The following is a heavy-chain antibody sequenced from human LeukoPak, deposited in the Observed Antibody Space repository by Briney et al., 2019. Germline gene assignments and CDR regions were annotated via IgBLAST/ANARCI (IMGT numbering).Heavy chain of an antibody. V-gene: IGHV5-10-1*01. CDR3: AGSSGWYGPSDS. CDR1: GYSFTTYW. Sequence: GESLKISCRGSGYSFTTYWINWVRQMPGKGLEWMGRIDPSDSYTNYSPSFQGHVTISADKSISTAYLQWSSLKASDTAMYYCAGSSGWYGPSDSWGRGTLVTVSS. CDR2: IDPSDSYT. J-gene: IGHJ5*01. D-gene: IGHD6-19*01.